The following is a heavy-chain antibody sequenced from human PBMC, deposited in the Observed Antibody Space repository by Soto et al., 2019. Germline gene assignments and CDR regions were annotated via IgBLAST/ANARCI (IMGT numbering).Heavy chain of an antibody. CDR3: ARDHLDTMVRGQNWFDP. CDR2: ISAYNGNT. CDR1: GYTFTSYG. V-gene: IGHV1-18*01. D-gene: IGHD3-10*01. Sequence: QVQLVQSGAEVKKPGASVKVSCKASGYTFTSYGISWVRQAPGQELEWMGWISAYNGNTNYAQKLQGRVTMTTDTSTSTAYRELRSMRSDDTAVYYCARDHLDTMVRGQNWFDPWGQGTMVTVSS. J-gene: IGHJ5*02.